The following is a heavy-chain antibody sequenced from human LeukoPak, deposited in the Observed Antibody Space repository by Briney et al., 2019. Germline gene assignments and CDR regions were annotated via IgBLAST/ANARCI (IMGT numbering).Heavy chain of an antibody. CDR3: AKDRRYSSSWYDGMDV. Sequence: GGSLRLSCAASGFTFSSYGMHWVRQAPGKGLEWVAVISYDGSNKYYADCVKGRFTISRDNPKNTLYLQMNSLRAEDTAVYYCAKDRRYSSSWYDGMDVWGQGTTVTVSS. J-gene: IGHJ6*02. CDR1: GFTFSSYG. CDR2: ISYDGSNK. V-gene: IGHV3-30*18. D-gene: IGHD6-13*01.